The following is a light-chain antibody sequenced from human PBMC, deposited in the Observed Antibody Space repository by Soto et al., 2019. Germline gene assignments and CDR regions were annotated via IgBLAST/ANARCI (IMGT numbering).Light chain of an antibody. Sequence: EIVLTQSPGTLSLSPGERATRSCRPSQSVSSSDLAWYQQKPGQAPRLLIYGASSRATGIPDRFSGSGSGTDFTLTISRLEPEDFAVYYCQQYGSSLRTFGQGTKVEIK. CDR3: QQYGSSLRT. CDR2: GAS. CDR1: QSVSSSD. J-gene: IGKJ1*01. V-gene: IGKV3-20*01.